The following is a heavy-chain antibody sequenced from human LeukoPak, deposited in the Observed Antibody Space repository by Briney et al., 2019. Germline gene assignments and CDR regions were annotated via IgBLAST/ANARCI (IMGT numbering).Heavy chain of an antibody. CDR2: INAGHGDT. CDR1: GYSFTANT. Sequence: ASVKVSCKASGYSFTANTVHWVRQAPGQRLEWMGWINAGHGDTKYSQKFQDRVTFARDTSASTAYMDLSSLRSEDTAVYYCASNTLGSPAFDYWGQGTLVTVSS. V-gene: IGHV1-3*01. D-gene: IGHD3-10*01. J-gene: IGHJ4*02. CDR3: ASNTLGSPAFDY.